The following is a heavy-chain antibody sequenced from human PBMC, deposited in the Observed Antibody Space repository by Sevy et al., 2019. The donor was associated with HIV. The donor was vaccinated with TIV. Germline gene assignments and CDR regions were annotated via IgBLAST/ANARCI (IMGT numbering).Heavy chain of an antibody. CDR3: VRERDRSITFDI. Sequence: GGSLRLSCEASGFTFNNFPIHWVRQAPGKGLEWVAVVSFDGGSKYYADSVRGRFTVSRDNSKNTVYLQLNSLRAEETAVYYCVRERDRSITFDIWGQGTLVTVSS. J-gene: IGHJ3*02. CDR2: VSFDGGSK. D-gene: IGHD3-16*01. V-gene: IGHV3-30-3*01. CDR1: GFTFNNFP.